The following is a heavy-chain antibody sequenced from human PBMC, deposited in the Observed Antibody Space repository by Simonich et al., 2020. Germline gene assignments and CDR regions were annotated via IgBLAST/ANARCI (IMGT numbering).Heavy chain of an antibody. V-gene: IGHV1-8*01. CDR2: MNPNRGNT. D-gene: IGHD6-13*01. J-gene: IGHJ4*02. CDR1: GYTVTSYD. CDR3: ARGIGSSWYFDY. Sequence: QVQLVQSGAEVKKPGASGKVSCKASGYTVTSYDFNWGRQATGQGVEWVGWMNPNRGNTGYAQKCQGSVTITRNTSISTAYMELSSLRSEDTAVYYCARGIGSSWYFDYWGQGTLVTVSS.